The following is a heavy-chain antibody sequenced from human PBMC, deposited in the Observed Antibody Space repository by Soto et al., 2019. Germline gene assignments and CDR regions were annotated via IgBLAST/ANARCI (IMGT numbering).Heavy chain of an antibody. V-gene: IGHV5-10-1*01. J-gene: IGHJ6*02. CDR1: GYSFTSYW. Sequence: GESLKISCKGSGYSFTSYWISWVRQMPGKGLEWMGRIDPSDSYTNYSPSFQGHVTISADKSISTAYLQWSSLKASDTAMYYCATQPNYYGSGSYPYYYYYGMDVWGQGTTVTVSS. D-gene: IGHD3-10*01. CDR3: ATQPNYYGSGSYPYYYYYGMDV. CDR2: IDPSDSYT.